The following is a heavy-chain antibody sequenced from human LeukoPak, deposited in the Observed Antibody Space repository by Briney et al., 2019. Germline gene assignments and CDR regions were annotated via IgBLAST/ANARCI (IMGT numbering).Heavy chain of an antibody. D-gene: IGHD5-24*01. CDR3: ARHRSRDGYNFAFDY. J-gene: IGHJ4*02. CDR1: GYTFTGCY. V-gene: IGHV1-2*02. Sequence: ASVKVSCKASGYTFTGCYMHWVRQAPGQGLEWMGWINPNSGGTNYAQKFQGRVTMTRDTSISTAYIELSRLRSDDTAVYYCARHRSRDGYNFAFDYWGQGTLVTVSS. CDR2: INPNSGGT.